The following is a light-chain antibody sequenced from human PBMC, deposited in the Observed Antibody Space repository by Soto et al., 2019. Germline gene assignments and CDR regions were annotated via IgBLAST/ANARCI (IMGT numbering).Light chain of an antibody. J-gene: IGKJ4*01. CDR1: QSISSY. Sequence: DMQMTQSPSSLSASVGDRVTITCRASQSISSYLNWYQQKPGKAPRLLIYAASSLQSGVPPRFSGSGSGTDFTLTISSLQPEDFATYYCQQSYSTPLTFGGGTKVDIK. CDR3: QQSYSTPLT. CDR2: AAS. V-gene: IGKV1-39*01.